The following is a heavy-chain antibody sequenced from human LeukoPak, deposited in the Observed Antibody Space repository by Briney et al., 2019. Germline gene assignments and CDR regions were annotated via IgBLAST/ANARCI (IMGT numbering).Heavy chain of an antibody. V-gene: IGHV3-73*01. CDR2: IRSKANSYAT. CDR1: GFTFSGSA. J-gene: IGHJ4*02. Sequence: GGSLKLSCAASGFTFSGSAMHWVRQASGKGLEWVGRIRSKANSYATAYAASVKGRFTISRDDSKNTAYLQMNSLAAEDTAVYYCARGPDYYGSGTYVFWGQGTLVTVSS. D-gene: IGHD3-10*01. CDR3: ARGPDYYGSGTYVF.